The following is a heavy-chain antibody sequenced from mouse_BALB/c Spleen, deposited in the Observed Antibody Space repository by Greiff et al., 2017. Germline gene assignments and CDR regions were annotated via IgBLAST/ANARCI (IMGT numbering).Heavy chain of an antibody. CDR1: GYTFTSYW. V-gene: IGHV1S81*02. J-gene: IGHJ2*01. Sequence: VKLQQPGAELVKPGASVKLSCKASGYTFTSYWMHWVKQRPGQGLEWIGEINPSNGRTNYNEKFKSKATLTVDKSSSTAYMQLSSLTSEDSAVYYCARADYDVGGGFAYWGQGTTLTVSS. CDR3: ARADYDVGGGFAY. D-gene: IGHD2-4*01. CDR2: INPSNGRT.